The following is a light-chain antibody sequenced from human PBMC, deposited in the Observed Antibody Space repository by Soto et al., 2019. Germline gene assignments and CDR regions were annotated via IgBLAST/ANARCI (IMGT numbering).Light chain of an antibody. CDR1: QSISNW. V-gene: IGKV1-5*03. CDR3: QQYNVYPWT. CDR2: KAS. Sequence: DIQMTQSPSTLFASVGDRVTITCRASQSISNWLAWYQQKPGKVPKLLIYKASSLESGVPSRFSGSGSGTEFTLTISSLQPDDFATYYCQQYNVYPWTFGQGTKVEIK. J-gene: IGKJ1*01.